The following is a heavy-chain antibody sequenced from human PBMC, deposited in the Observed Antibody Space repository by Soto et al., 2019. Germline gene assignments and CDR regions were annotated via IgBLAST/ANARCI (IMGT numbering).Heavy chain of an antibody. CDR2: IIPIFGTA. CDR1: GGTFSSYA. CDR3: ARGSSNYDILPPDKLYNWFDP. D-gene: IGHD3-9*01. V-gene: IGHV1-69*13. J-gene: IGHJ5*02. Sequence: ASVKVSCKASGGTFSSYAISWVRQAPGQGLEWMGGIIPIFGTANYAQKFQGRVTITADESTSTAYMELSSLRSEDTAVYYCARGSSNYDILPPDKLYNWFDPWGQGTLVTVSS.